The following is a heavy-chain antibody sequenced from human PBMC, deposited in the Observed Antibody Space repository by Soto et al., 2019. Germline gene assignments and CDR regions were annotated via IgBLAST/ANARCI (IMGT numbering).Heavy chain of an antibody. CDR2: IYCDDDK. D-gene: IGHD6-13*01. CDR3: DHSGAEAGTPHY. V-gene: IGHV2-5*02. Sequence: QITLKESGPTLVKPTQTLTLTCTFSGFSLSTSRVCVGWIRQPPGKALEWLSLIYCDDDKGYSPSLKSRLTITKDTCKNQVVLTMTNMGTVDTGTYYCDHSGAEAGTPHYWGQRTLVTVSS. J-gene: IGHJ4*02. CDR1: GFSLSTSRVC.